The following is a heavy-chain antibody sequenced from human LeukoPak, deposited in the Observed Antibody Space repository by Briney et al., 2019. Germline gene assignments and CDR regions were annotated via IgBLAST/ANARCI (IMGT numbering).Heavy chain of an antibody. CDR1: GFTFDDYG. Sequence: GGSLRLSCAASGFTFDDYGMSWVRQAPGKGLEWVSGINWNGGSTGYADSVKGRFTISRDNAKNSLYLQMNSLRAEDTAVYYCARDYGSGSYCYFDYWGQGTLVTVSS. CDR3: ARDYGSGSYCYFDY. CDR2: INWNGGST. V-gene: IGHV3-20*04. D-gene: IGHD3-10*01. J-gene: IGHJ4*02.